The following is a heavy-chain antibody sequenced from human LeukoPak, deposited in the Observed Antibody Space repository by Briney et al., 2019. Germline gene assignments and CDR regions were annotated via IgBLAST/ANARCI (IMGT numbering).Heavy chain of an antibody. CDR1: GDSVSSNSAA. D-gene: IGHD5-18*01. V-gene: IGHV6-1*01. Sequence: QTLSLTCALSGDSVSSNSAAWNWIRQSPSRGLEWLGRTYYRSKWYNDYAVSVKSRITINPDTSKNQFSLQLNSVTPEDTAVYYCAREGGQLWLRAYYYYYMDVWGKGTTVTVSS. J-gene: IGHJ6*03. CDR3: AREGGQLWLRAYYYYYMDV. CDR2: TYYRSKWYN.